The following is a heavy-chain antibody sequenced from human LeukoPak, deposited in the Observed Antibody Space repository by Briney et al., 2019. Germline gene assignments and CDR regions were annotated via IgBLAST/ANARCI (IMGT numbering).Heavy chain of an antibody. V-gene: IGHV4-39*01. D-gene: IGHD3-3*01. CDR1: GASIINNNYY. Sequence: SETLSLTCFVSGASIINNNYYWAWLRQPPGKGLEWIGSIYHGGSTSYNPYLKSRVTTSVDTSKIHFTLKLNSVTAADTAVYSCAGHKYYNFWGSFNWFDPWGQGTLVIVSS. CDR3: AGHKYYNFWGSFNWFDP. J-gene: IGHJ5*02. CDR2: IYHGGST.